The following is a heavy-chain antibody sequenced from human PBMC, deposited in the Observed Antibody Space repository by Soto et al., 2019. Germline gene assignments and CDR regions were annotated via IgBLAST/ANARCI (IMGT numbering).Heavy chain of an antibody. V-gene: IGHV4-34*01. J-gene: IGHJ4*02. D-gene: IGHD4-17*01. CDR3: ARDSPGYGDYVLFDY. Sequence: SDTLSLTCAVCGGSFSGYYWSWIRQPPGKGLEWIGEINHSGSTNYNPSLKSRVTISVDTSKNQFSLKLSSVTAADTAVYYCARDSPGYGDYVLFDYWGQGTRVTVS. CDR1: GGSFSGYY. CDR2: INHSGST.